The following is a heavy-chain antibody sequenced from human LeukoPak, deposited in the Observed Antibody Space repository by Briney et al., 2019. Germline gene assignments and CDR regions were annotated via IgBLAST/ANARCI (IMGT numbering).Heavy chain of an antibody. CDR3: ARGPRESSSSDY. CDR2: MNPDNGNT. J-gene: IGHJ4*02. Sequence: ASVKISCKTSGYRFTNFDINWVRQAPGQGPEGMGWMNPDNGNTGYAQKFQGRVSMSGDTSISTAFMVLSSLRSDDTAVYFCARGPRESSSSDYWGQGTLVSVSS. CDR1: GYRFTNFD. V-gene: IGHV1-8*01. D-gene: IGHD6-13*01.